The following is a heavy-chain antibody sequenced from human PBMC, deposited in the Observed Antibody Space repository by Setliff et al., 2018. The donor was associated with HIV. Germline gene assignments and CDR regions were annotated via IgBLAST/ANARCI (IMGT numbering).Heavy chain of an antibody. J-gene: IGHJ5*02. CDR1: GGSLISGGYY. V-gene: IGHV4-31*02. CDR2: TYYTGKT. Sequence: NPSETLSLTCSVSGGSLISGGYYWTWIRQRPGKGLEWIGYTYYTGKTYSNPSLSSRLTMSVDTSKNQFTLKLRSVTAADTAVYYCARDLTSNSNCFDPWGQGVLVTVSS. D-gene: IGHD4-4*01. CDR3: ARDLTSNSNCFDP.